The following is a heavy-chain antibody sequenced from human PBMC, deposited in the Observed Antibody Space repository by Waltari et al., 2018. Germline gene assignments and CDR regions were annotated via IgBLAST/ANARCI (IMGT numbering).Heavy chain of an antibody. D-gene: IGHD6-13*01. J-gene: IGHJ6*03. CDR1: GGSISSYY. Sequence: QVQLQESGPGLVKPSETLSLTCTVSGGSISSYYWSWIRQPPGQGLEWIGYIYYSGSTNYNPPLKSRVTISVDTSKNQFSLKLSSVTAADTAVYYCARDGSIAAAGTLGVYYYYMDVWGKGTTVTVSS. CDR2: IYYSGST. CDR3: ARDGSIAAAGTLGVYYYYMDV. V-gene: IGHV4-59*01.